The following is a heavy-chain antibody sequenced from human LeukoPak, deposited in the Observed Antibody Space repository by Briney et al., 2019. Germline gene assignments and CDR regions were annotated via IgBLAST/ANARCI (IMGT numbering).Heavy chain of an antibody. CDR1: GYTFSSYG. CDR2: ISAYNGKT. CDR3: ARDRNPYYDGSGYGYC. J-gene: IGHJ4*02. Sequence: ASVKVSCRASGYTFSSYGISWVRQAPGQGLEWMAWISAYNGKTNFARKFRGRVTMTTDISTSTAYMELRSLRSDDTVIYYCARDRNPYYDGSGYGYCWGQGTLVTVSS. D-gene: IGHD3-22*01. V-gene: IGHV1-18*01.